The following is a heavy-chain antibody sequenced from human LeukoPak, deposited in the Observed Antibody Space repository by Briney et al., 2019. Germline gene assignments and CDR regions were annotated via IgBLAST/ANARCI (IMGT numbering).Heavy chain of an antibody. CDR3: ARKDGDY. Sequence: SETLSLTCTVSGASINSFHWTCFRQPAGKGLEWIGLIYSSGSTIYNPSLKSRVAMSLDMTKNQLSLKLSSVTAADTAMYSCARKDGDYWGQGTLVTVSS. J-gene: IGHJ4*02. D-gene: IGHD6-6*01. CDR2: IYSSGST. V-gene: IGHV4-4*07. CDR1: GASINSFH.